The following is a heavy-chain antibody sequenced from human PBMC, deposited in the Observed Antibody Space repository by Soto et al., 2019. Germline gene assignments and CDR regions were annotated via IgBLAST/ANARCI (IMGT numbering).Heavy chain of an antibody. D-gene: IGHD6-19*01. J-gene: IGHJ6*02. V-gene: IGHV5-10-1*01. CDR3: ARYILYSSGWHGVEYYYGMDV. CDR2: IDPSDSYT. CDR1: GYSFTSYW. Sequence: GESLKISCKGSGYSFTSYWISWVRQMPGKGLERMGRIDPSDSYTNYSPSFQGHVTISADKSISTAYLQWSSLKASDTAMYYCARYILYSSGWHGVEYYYGMDVWGQGTTVTVSS.